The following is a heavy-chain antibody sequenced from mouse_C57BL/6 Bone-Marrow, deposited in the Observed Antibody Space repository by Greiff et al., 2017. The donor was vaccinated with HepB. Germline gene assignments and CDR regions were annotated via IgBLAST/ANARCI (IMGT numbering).Heavy chain of an antibody. CDR2: ISDGGSYT. V-gene: IGHV5-4*01. J-gene: IGHJ4*01. CDR3: ARESALNSLYYAIDY. Sequence: EVMLVESGGGLVKPGGSLKLSCAASGFTFSSYAMSWVRQTPEKRLEWVATISDGGSYTYYPDNVKGRFTISRDNAKNNLYLQMSHLKSEDTAMYYCARESALNSLYYAIDYWGQGTSVTGSS. D-gene: IGHD4-1*02. CDR1: GFTFSSYA.